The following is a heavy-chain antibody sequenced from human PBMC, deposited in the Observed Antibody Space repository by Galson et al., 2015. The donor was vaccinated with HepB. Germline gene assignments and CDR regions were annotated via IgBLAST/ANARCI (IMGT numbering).Heavy chain of an antibody. Sequence: SVKVSCKASGYPFTSYGISWVRQAPGQGLEWMGWISAYNGNTNYAQKLQGRVTMTTDTPTSTAYMELRSLRSDDTAVYYCARGPAPIGYFDWLSLIDYWGQGTLVTVSS. CDR3: ARGPAPIGYFDWLSLIDY. CDR2: ISAYNGNT. CDR1: GYPFTSYG. V-gene: IGHV1-18*01. D-gene: IGHD3-9*01. J-gene: IGHJ4*02.